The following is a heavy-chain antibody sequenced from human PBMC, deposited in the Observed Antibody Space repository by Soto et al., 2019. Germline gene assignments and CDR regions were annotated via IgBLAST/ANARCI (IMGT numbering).Heavy chain of an antibody. J-gene: IGHJ2*01. V-gene: IGHV1-18*01. CDR1: GYTFTSYG. D-gene: IGHD6-19*01. Sequence: QVQLVQSGAEVKKPGASVKVSCKASGYTFTSYGISWVRQAPGQGLEWMGWISAYNGNTNYAQKLQGRVTMTTDTSTSTAYLELSSLRSEDTAVYYCASSGYSSGWYHWYFDFWGRGTLVTVAS. CDR3: ASSGYSSGWYHWYFDF. CDR2: ISAYNGNT.